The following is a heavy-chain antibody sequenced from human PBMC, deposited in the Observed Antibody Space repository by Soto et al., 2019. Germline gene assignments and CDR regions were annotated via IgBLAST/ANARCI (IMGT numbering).Heavy chain of an antibody. CDR1: GGSISSSNYY. V-gene: IGHV4-39*01. CDR3: ASPTLGAFDI. CDR2: IYYSGIT. Sequence: QLQLQESGPGLVKPSETLSLTCTVSGGSISSSNYYWGWIRQPPGKGLEWIGSIYYSGITSYNSSLKSRVTIAVDTSKNQFSLRLNSVTAADTAVYYCASPTLGAFDIWGQGTMVSVSS. J-gene: IGHJ3*02. D-gene: IGHD7-27*01.